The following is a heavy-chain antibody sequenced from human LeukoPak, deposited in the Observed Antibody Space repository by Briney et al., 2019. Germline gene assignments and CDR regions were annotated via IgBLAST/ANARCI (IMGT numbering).Heavy chain of an antibody. Sequence: SETLSLTCTVSGGSISSYYWSWIRQPPGKGLEWIGYIYYSGSTNYNPSLKSRVTISVDTSKNQFSLKLSSVTAADTAVYYCAREKGYPVIVYWGQGTLVTVSS. CDR3: AREKGYPVIVY. D-gene: IGHD3-16*02. CDR1: GGSISSYY. V-gene: IGHV4-59*12. J-gene: IGHJ4*02. CDR2: IYYSGST.